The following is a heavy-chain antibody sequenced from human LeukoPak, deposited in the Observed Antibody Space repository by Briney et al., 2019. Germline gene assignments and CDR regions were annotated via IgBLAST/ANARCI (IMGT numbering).Heavy chain of an antibody. V-gene: IGHV3-23*01. CDR1: GFTFSSYA. D-gene: IGHD5-24*01. Sequence: GGSLRLCCAASGFTFSSYAKSWARQAPGKGLEWVSGISGSGSSTYYADSVKGRFTISRDNTKNTLYLQMNSPRAEDTAVYYSAKSRDGYNRGLSDIWGQGTMVAVSS. J-gene: IGHJ3*02. CDR2: ISGSGSST. CDR3: AKSRDGYNRGLSDI.